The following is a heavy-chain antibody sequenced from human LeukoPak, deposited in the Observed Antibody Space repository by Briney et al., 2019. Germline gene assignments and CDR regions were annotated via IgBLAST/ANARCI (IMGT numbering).Heavy chain of an antibody. CDR3: VKFYGSEPDGVDI. Sequence: GGSLRLSCAASGFTFSTYTMNWVRQAPGKGLEWVSVITGSGGTTYYADSVQGRFTISRDNSKNTLFLQMNSLRAEDTAVYYCVKFYGSEPDGVDIWGQGTMVTVSS. CDR2: ITGSGGTT. J-gene: IGHJ3*02. V-gene: IGHV3-23*01. CDR1: GFTFSTYT. D-gene: IGHD3-10*01.